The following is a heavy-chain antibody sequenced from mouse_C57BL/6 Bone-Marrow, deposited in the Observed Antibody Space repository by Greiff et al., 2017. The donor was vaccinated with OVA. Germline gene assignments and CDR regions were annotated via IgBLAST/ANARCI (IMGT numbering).Heavy chain of an antibody. CDR3: ARDNLVWFAY. CDR1: GYTFTDYY. J-gene: IGHJ3*01. D-gene: IGHD1-3*01. CDR2: INPNNGGT. V-gene: IGHV1-26*01. Sequence: VQLQQSGPELVKPGASVKISCKASGYTFTDYYMNWVKQSHGKSLEWIGDINPNNGGTSYNQKFKGKATLTVDTSSSTAYMELRSLTSEDSAVYYCARDNLVWFAYWGQGTLVTVSA.